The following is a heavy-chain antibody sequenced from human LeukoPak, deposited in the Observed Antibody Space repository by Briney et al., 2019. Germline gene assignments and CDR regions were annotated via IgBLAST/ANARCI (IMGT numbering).Heavy chain of an antibody. CDR1: GGSFSGYY. CDR3: VRGIGSMIVVVITRFPVRYLAY. CDR2: INHSGST. J-gene: IGHJ4*02. Sequence: SETLSLTCAVYGGSFSGYYWSWIRQPPGKGLEWIGEINHSGSTNYNPSLKSRVTISVDTSKHQFSLKLSSVTAADTAVYYCVRGIGSMIVVVITRFPVRYLAYWGQGTLVTVSS. D-gene: IGHD3-22*01. V-gene: IGHV4-34*01.